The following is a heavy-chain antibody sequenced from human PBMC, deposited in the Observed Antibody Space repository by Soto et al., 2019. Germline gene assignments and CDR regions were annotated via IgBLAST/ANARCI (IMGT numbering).Heavy chain of an antibody. Sequence: GGSLRLSCAASGFAVSNYYMSWVRQAPGKGLEWVSVIYSGGNTYYADSVKGRFTISRDNSKNTVHLQVNSLRAEDTAVYYCARGRFDSDGYYFDYWGQGTLVTVSS. J-gene: IGHJ4*02. CDR1: GFAVSNYY. V-gene: IGHV3-53*01. CDR2: IYSGGNT. CDR3: ARGRFDSDGYYFDY. D-gene: IGHD2-2*03.